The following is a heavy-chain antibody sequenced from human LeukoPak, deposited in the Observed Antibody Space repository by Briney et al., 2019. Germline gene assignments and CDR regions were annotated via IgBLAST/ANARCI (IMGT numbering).Heavy chain of an antibody. J-gene: IGHJ5*02. Sequence: GGSLRLSCAAFGFPLSSYAMSWVRQAPGKGLEWVSATSSSGSYIYDADSMKGRFTISRDNAKNSLYLQMNSLRVEDTAVYYCARAGPTKYCSGGSCYSSKSAYWFDPWGQGTLVTVSS. CDR1: GFPLSSYA. CDR2: TSSSGSYI. V-gene: IGHV3-21*01. D-gene: IGHD2-15*01. CDR3: ARAGPTKYCSGGSCYSSKSAYWFDP.